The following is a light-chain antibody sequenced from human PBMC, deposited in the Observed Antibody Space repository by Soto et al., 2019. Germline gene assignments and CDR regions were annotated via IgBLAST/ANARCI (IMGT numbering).Light chain of an antibody. CDR1: SSDVGGYTY. CDR3: CSYAGSYTYYV. V-gene: IGLV2-14*01. CDR2: EVS. Sequence: QSVLTQPASVSGSPGQSITISCTGTSSDVGGYTYVSWYQQHPGKSPKLMIYEVSNRPSGVSNRFSGSKSGNTASLTISGLQAEYEADYYCCSYAGSYTYYVFGTGTKLTVL. J-gene: IGLJ1*01.